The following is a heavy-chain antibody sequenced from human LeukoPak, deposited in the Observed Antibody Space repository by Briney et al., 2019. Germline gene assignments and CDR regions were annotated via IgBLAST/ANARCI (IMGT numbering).Heavy chain of an antibody. J-gene: IGHJ4*02. Sequence: GGSLRLSCAASGFTFSSYGMHWVRQAPGKGLEWVAVIWYDGSNKYYADSVKGRFTISRDNSKNTLYLQMNSLRAEDTAVYYCAKSGDIRGSYSPSDYWGQGTLVTVSS. CDR3: AKSGDIRGSYSPSDY. CDR1: GFTFSSYG. V-gene: IGHV3-33*06. CDR2: IWYDGSNK. D-gene: IGHD3-10*01.